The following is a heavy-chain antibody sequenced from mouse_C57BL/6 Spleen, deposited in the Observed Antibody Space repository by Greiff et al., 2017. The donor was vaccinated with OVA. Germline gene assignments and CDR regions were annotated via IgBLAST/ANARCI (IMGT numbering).Heavy chain of an antibody. CDR2: ISYSGST. CDR3: ARGGGLLGAWFAY. J-gene: IGHJ3*01. V-gene: IGHV3-1*01. CDR1: GYSITSGYD. D-gene: IGHD2-3*01. Sequence: DVQLQESGPGMVKPSQSLSPTCTVTGYSITSGYDWHWIRHFPGNKLEWMGYISYSGSTNYNPSLKSRISITHDTSKNHFFLKLNSVTTEDTATYYCARGGGLLGAWFAYWGQGTLVTVSA.